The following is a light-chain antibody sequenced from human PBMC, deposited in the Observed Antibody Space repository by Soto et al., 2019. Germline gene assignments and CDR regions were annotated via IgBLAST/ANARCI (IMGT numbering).Light chain of an antibody. Sequence: ETGLTPSPATLSLSPGERDTLSCRASQSISSSLAWYQQTPGQAPRLLIYDASKRATGIPARFSGSGSGTDFTLTISSLEPEDFAVYYCQQRFTWPSFGPGTKVDIK. J-gene: IGKJ3*01. CDR3: QQRFTWPS. V-gene: IGKV3-11*01. CDR2: DAS. CDR1: QSISSS.